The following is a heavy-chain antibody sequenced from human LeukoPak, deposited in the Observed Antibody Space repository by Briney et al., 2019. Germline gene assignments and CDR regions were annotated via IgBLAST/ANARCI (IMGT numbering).Heavy chain of an antibody. CDR2: ISWNSGSI. J-gene: IGHJ3*02. CDR3: AKDIDSSSWYFRAFDI. Sequence: TGGSLRLSRAASGFTFDDYAMHWVRQAPGKGLEWVSGISWNSGSIGYAVSVKGRFTISRDNAKNSLYLQMNSLRAEDTALYYCAKDIDSSSWYFRAFDIWGQGTMVTVSS. D-gene: IGHD6-13*01. CDR1: GFTFDDYA. V-gene: IGHV3-9*01.